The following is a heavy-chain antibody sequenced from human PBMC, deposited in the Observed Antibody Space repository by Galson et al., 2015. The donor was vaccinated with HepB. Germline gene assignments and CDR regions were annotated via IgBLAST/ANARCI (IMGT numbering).Heavy chain of an antibody. Sequence: SLRLSCAASGFTFSSYAMSWVRQAPGKGLEWVSAISGSGGSTYYADSVKGRFAISRDNSKNTLYLQMNSLRAEDTAVYYCATIIISYYGSGPTHYWGQGTLVTVSS. CDR3: ATIIISYYGSGPTHY. J-gene: IGHJ4*02. CDR1: GFTFSSYA. CDR2: ISGSGGST. V-gene: IGHV3-23*01. D-gene: IGHD3-10*01.